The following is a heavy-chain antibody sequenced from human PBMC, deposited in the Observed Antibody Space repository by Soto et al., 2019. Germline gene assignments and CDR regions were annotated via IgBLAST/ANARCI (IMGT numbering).Heavy chain of an antibody. CDR1: GYPFSDYA. CDR3: ARDRDRGDYYYYYMDV. V-gene: IGHV1-3*01. D-gene: IGHD3-10*01. CDR2: INAGNGNT. Sequence: QVHLVQSGAEVKKPGASVKISCEASGYPFSDYAIHWVRQAPGQRLEWMGRINAGNGNTEYSQPFQGSLTITSDSSARTAFMELGSLTSDDSAVYFCARDRDRGDYYYYYMDVWGRGTTVIVSS. J-gene: IGHJ6*03.